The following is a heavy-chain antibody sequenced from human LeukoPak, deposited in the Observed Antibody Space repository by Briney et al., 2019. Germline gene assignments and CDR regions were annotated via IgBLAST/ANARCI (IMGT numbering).Heavy chain of an antibody. D-gene: IGHD3-22*01. CDR3: ARGGISNSEDYYDSSGYYYFDY. V-gene: IGHV4-39*07. CDR1: GGSISSSSYY. J-gene: IGHJ4*02. Sequence: TSETLSLTCTVSGGSISSSSYYWGWIRQPPGKGLEWIGSIYYSGSTYYNPSLKSRVTISVDTSKNQFSLKLSSVTAADTAVYYCARGGISNSEDYYDSSGYYYFDYWGQGTLVTVSS. CDR2: IYYSGST.